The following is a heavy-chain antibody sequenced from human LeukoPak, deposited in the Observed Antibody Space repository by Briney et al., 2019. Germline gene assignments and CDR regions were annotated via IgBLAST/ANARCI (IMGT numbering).Heavy chain of an antibody. Sequence: GGSLRLSCAASGFIFSGYGIHWVRQAPGKGLEWVSSISSSSSYIYYADSVKGRFTISRDNAKNSLYLQMNSLRAEDTAVYYCARGLIAGYYYYYMDVWGKGTTVTVSS. CDR1: GFIFSGYG. V-gene: IGHV3-21*01. CDR2: ISSSSSYI. CDR3: ARGLIAGYYYYYMDV. J-gene: IGHJ6*03. D-gene: IGHD3-22*01.